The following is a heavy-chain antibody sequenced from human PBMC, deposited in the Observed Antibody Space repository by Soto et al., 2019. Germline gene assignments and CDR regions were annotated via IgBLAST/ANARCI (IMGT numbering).Heavy chain of an antibody. CDR2: IDWDDDT. CDR3: ARGFIALAGTTAVYFDF. Sequence: SGPTLVNPTQTLTLTCTFSGFSLSPSGLCVTWIRQAPGKALEWLALIDWDDDTYYSPSLRTRLTISKDTSKNQVVLTMTNMDPMDTATYYWARGFIALAGTTAVYFDFWGQGALVTVSS. D-gene: IGHD6-19*01. J-gene: IGHJ4*02. V-gene: IGHV2-70*01. CDR1: GFSLSPSGLC.